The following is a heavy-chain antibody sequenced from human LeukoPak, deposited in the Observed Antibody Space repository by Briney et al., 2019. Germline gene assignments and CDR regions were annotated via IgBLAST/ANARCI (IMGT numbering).Heavy chain of an antibody. CDR3: ARDVDPGSAFDY. V-gene: IGHV3-53*01. D-gene: IGHD2-15*01. CDR1: GFTVSSNY. CDR2: IYSGGST. Sequence: GGSLRLSCAASGFTVSSNYMSWVRQAPGKGLEWVSVIYSGGSTYYADSVKGRFTISRDNAKNSLYLQMNSLRAEDTALYYCARDVDPGSAFDYWGQGTLVTVSS. J-gene: IGHJ4*02.